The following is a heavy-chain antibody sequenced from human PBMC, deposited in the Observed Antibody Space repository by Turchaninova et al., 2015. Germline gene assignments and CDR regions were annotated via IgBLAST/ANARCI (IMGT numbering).Heavy chain of an antibody. J-gene: IGHJ4*02. CDR3: ARDRGGDRYFDY. D-gene: IGHD2-21*02. CDR2: ISSSSTTI. CDR1: GFTFSSSS. Sequence: EVQLVESGGGLVQPGGALRLSCAASGFTFSSSSFNWVRQAPGKGLEWMSCISSSSTTIHYADSVKGRFTISRDNAKNSLYLQMNSLRADDTAVYYCARDRGGDRYFDYWGQGTLVTVSS. V-gene: IGHV3-48*04.